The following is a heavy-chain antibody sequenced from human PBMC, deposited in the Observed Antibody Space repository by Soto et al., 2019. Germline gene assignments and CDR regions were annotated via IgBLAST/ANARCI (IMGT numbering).Heavy chain of an antibody. CDR3: VKTPGVITVITSFDH. Sequence: GGSLRLSXLASGFTFTKYALAWVRHAPGKGLEWVSATSGSGASTYDADSVKGRFTISRDNSNNTLYLQMNSLRAEDTAVYHCVKTPGVITVITSFDHWGQGTPVTVSS. D-gene: IGHD3-16*01. CDR1: GFTFTKYA. J-gene: IGHJ4*02. V-gene: IGHV3-23*01. CDR2: TSGSGAST.